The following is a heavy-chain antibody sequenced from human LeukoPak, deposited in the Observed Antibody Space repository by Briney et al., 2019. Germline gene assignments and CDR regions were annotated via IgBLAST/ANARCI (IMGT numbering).Heavy chain of an antibody. CDR2: INPNSGGT. CDR1: GYTFTGYY. J-gene: IGHJ4*02. Sequence: GASVKVSCEASGYTFTGYYMHWVRQAPGQGLEWMGWINPNSGGTNYAQKFQGGVTMTRDTSISTAYMELSRLRSDDTAVYYCARAEVVAPFDYWGQGTLVTVSS. V-gene: IGHV1-2*02. CDR3: ARAEVVAPFDY. D-gene: IGHD2-15*01.